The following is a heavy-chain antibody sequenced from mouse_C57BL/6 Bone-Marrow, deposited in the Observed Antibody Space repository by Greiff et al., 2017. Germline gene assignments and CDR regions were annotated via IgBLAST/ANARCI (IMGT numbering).Heavy chain of an antibody. J-gene: IGHJ4*01. V-gene: IGHV1-39*01. D-gene: IGHD2-2*01. Sequence: EVKLQESGPELVKPGASVKISCKASGYSFTDYNMNWVKQTNGKSLEWIGVINPNYGTTSYNQKFKGKATLTVDQSSSTAYMQLNSLTSEDSAVYYCARYNYGYPYYYAMDYWGQGTSVTVSS. CDR2: INPNYGTT. CDR1: GYSFTDYN. CDR3: ARYNYGYPYYYAMDY.